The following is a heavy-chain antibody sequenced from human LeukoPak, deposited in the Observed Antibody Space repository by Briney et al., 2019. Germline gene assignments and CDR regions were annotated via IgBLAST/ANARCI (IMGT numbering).Heavy chain of an antibody. CDR1: GFIFSSYA. V-gene: IGHV3-23*01. CDR3: AKDRSCTNGVCHGDFDY. Sequence: GGSLRLSCAASGFIFSSYAMSWVRQAPGKGLEWVSTISGSGGSTYYADSVKGRFTISRDNSKNTLYLQMNSLRAEDTGVYYCAKDRSCTNGVCHGDFDYWGQGTLVTVSS. J-gene: IGHJ4*02. CDR2: ISGSGGST. D-gene: IGHD2-8*01.